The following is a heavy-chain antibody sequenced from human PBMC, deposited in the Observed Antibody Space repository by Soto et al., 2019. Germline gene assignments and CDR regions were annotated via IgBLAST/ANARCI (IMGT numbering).Heavy chain of an antibody. J-gene: IGHJ4*02. CDR3: ASLYSSSWKFDY. V-gene: IGHV4-34*01. CDR2: INHSGST. D-gene: IGHD6-13*01. Sequence: PSETLSLTCAVYGGSFGGYYWSWIRQPPGKGLEWIGEINHSGSTNYNPSLKSRVTISVDTSKNQFSLKLSSVTAADTAVYYCASLYSSSWKFDYWGQGTLVTVSS. CDR1: GGSFGGYY.